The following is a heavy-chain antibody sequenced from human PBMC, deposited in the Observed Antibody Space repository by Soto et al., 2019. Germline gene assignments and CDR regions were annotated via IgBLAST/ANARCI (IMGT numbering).Heavy chain of an antibody. D-gene: IGHD3-22*01. J-gene: IGHJ2*01. CDR1: GGSVSNESFY. CDR3: VRVLDSSWSADL. V-gene: IGHV4-61*03. CDR2: LFYTGVT. Sequence: QVQLQESGPGLVKPSETLSLTCSVSGGSVSNESFYWTWIRHAPGTGLEDIGYLFYTGVTNYNPSLSSRVTISLDTSKHHFSLKLNSMTAADTAVYYCVRVLDSSWSADLWGSGTLVDVAS.